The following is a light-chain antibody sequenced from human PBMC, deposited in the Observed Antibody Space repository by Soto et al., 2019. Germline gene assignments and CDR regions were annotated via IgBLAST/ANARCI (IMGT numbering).Light chain of an antibody. Sequence: DIQMTQSPSSLSASVGDTVTITCQASQDITNHLNWYQQKPGKAPNLLIYDASHLETGVPSRFSGIGSGTYFTLTISSLQPEDIATYYCQKYDDVPQFGPGTKVDF. CDR3: QKYDDVPQ. CDR2: DAS. J-gene: IGKJ3*01. V-gene: IGKV1-33*01. CDR1: QDITNH.